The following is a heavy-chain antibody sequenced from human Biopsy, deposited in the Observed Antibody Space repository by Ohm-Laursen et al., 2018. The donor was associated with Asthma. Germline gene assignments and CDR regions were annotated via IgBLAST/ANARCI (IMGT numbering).Heavy chain of an antibody. CDR3: ASDFPKDYVRYNFQY. D-gene: IGHD4-17*01. V-gene: IGHV1-24*01. J-gene: IGHJ4*02. CDR1: GYSLTDLS. Sequence: ASVKVSCKISGYSLTDLSMHWVRQAPRQGLEWMGGHDHEEGGTVNARRFQGRVTMTEETSTDTAYMELSSLSSDDTAVYYSASDFPKDYVRYNFQYWGQGTLVTVSS. CDR2: HDHEEGGT.